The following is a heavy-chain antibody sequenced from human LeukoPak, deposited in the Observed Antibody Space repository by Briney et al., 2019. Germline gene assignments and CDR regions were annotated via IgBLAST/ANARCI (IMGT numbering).Heavy chain of an antibody. CDR1: GGSISSHY. CDR2: IYYSVST. J-gene: IGHJ5*01. D-gene: IGHD5-18*01. CDR3: ASGQLWFDY. Sequence: SETLSLTCSVSGGSISSHYWSWIRQPPGKGLEWIGYIYYSVSTNYNPSLKSRVTISVDTSKNQFSLRLSSATAADTAVYYCASGQLWFDYWGQGTLVTVSS. V-gene: IGHV4-59*11.